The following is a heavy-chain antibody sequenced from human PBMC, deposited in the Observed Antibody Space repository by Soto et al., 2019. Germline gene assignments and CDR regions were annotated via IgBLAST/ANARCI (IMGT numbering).Heavy chain of an antibody. Sequence: QVQLVQSGAEVKKPGASVRVSCRASGYTFTSYAIHWVRQAPGQRLEWMGWINAGNGDTKYSQKFQGRVTITMETXXXXXXXXXXXXXXXDTALYYCAREVASADYFFDYWGQGTLVTVSS. D-gene: IGHD2-21*02. V-gene: IGHV1-3*01. CDR2: INAGNGDT. J-gene: IGHJ4*02. CDR3: AREVASADYFFDY. CDR1: GYTFTSYA.